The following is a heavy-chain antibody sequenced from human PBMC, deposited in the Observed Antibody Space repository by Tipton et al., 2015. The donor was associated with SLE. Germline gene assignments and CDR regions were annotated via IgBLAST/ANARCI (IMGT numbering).Heavy chain of an antibody. V-gene: IGHV4-59*11. D-gene: IGHD3-3*01. CDR1: GGSISSHY. CDR3: ARGETGPYYDFWSGHTGDWFDP. J-gene: IGHJ5*02. CDR2: IYYSGST. Sequence: TLSLTCTVSGGSISSHYWSWIRQPPGKGLEWIGYIYYSGSTNHNPSLKSRVTISVDTSKNQFSLKLSSVTAADMAVYYGARGETGPYYDFWSGHTGDWFDPWGQGTLVTVSS.